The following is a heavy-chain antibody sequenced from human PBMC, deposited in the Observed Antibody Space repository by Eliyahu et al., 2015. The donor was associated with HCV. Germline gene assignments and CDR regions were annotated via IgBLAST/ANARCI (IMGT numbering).Heavy chain of an antibody. CDR3: ARAMTPTSSSSHHGAYDS. V-gene: IGHV5-51*01. CDR1: GYSFTSYW. D-gene: IGHD2-2*01. Sequence: EVQLEQSGAEVKKPGESLKISCKGSGYSFTSYWIAWVRQVPGKSLEWMGTIYPADSDTRYSPSFQGQVTFSVDLSTRTAFLQYSSLKPSDTATFFCARAMTPTSSSSHHGAYDSWGQGTMVAVSS. J-gene: IGHJ3*01. CDR2: IYPADSDT.